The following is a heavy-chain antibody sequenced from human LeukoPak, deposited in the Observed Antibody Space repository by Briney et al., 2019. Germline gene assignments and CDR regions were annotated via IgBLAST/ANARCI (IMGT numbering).Heavy chain of an antibody. CDR2: IYHSGST. Sequence: SETLSLTCTVSGGSISSSSDFWGWIRQPPGKGLEWIGSIYHSGSTYYNPSLRSRVTISVDTSNKQFSLKLSSVTAADTAVYYCARVYSSGWYDYWGQGTLVTVSS. D-gene: IGHD6-19*01. CDR3: ARVYSSGWYDY. CDR1: GGSISSSSDF. V-gene: IGHV4-39*07. J-gene: IGHJ4*02.